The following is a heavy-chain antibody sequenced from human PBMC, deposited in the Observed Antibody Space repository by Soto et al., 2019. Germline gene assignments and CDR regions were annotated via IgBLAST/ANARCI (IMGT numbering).Heavy chain of an antibody. CDR2: FDPEDAEP. CDR1: GYTLTELS. Sequence: GPVKVSCKVSGYTLTELSIHWVRQAPGKGLEWMGGFDPEDAEPIYAQKFQGRVTMTEDTSTDTAYMELSSLRSEDTAVYYCATDLLTAAAGEEDYWGQGTLVTVSS. D-gene: IGHD6-25*01. V-gene: IGHV1-24*01. CDR3: ATDLLTAAAGEEDY. J-gene: IGHJ4*02.